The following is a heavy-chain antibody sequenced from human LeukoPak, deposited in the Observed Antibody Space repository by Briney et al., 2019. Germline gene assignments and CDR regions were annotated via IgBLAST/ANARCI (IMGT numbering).Heavy chain of an antibody. V-gene: IGHV6-1*01. CDR2: TYYRSKWYN. D-gene: IGHD4-23*01. CDR1: GDSVSSNSAA. Sequence: SQTLSLTCAISGDSVSSNSAAWNWIRQSPSRGLEWLGRTYYRSKWYNDYAVSVKSRITNNPDTSKNQFSLQLNSVTPEDTAVYYCARDGRWPPYYYYGMDVWGQGTTVTVSS. CDR3: ARDGRWPPYYYYGMDV. J-gene: IGHJ6*02.